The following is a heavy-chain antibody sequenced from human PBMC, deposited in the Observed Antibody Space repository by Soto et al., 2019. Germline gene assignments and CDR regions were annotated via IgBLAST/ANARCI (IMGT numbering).Heavy chain of an antibody. J-gene: IGHJ4*02. CDR1: GFTFSSYG. CDR2: IWYDGSNK. D-gene: IGHD2-15*01. Sequence: GGSLRLSCAASGFTFSSYGMHWVRQAPGKGLEWVAVIWYDGSNKYYADSVKGRFTISRDNSKNTLYLQMNSLRAEDTAVYYCARGKCSGGSCYSGNDFWGQGTLVTVSS. CDR3: ARGKCSGGSCYSGNDF. V-gene: IGHV3-33*01.